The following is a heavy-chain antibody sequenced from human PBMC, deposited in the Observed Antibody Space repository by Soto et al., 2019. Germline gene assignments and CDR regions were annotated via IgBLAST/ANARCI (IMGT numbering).Heavy chain of an antibody. CDR3: AKRRGAGGHFDY. V-gene: IGHV3-23*01. CDR1: VFTFISYA. J-gene: IGHJ4*02. CDR2: VSIGGST. Sequence: GGSLRLSCAASVFTFISYAMGWVRQGPGKGLEWVAVVSIGGSTHYADSVRGRFTISRDNSKNTLSLQMNSLTAEDTAVYFCAKRRGAGGHFDYWGQGALVTVSS. D-gene: IGHD2-15*01.